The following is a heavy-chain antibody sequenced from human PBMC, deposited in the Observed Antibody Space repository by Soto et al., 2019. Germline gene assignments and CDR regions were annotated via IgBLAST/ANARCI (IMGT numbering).Heavy chain of an antibody. V-gene: IGHV3-49*04. CDR2: IRSKVYGGTT. D-gene: IGHD3-3*01. Sequence: GGSVGLSCIASGFTFGGYAMRWVRQAPGKGLEWVGFIRSKVYGGTTEYAASVKGRFTISRDDSISIAYLQMNSLKTEDTAVYYCTSTIFGVVIPGGYYYGMDVWGQGTTVTVSS. CDR3: TSTIFGVVIPGGYYYGMDV. J-gene: IGHJ6*02. CDR1: GFTFGGYA.